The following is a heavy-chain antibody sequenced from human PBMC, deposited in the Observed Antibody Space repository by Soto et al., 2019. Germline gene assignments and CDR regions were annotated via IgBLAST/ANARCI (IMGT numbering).Heavy chain of an antibody. Sequence: GGSLRLSCAASGFTLTNNGMHWVRQAPGQGLEWVAVISSDGSSYYYGDSVRGRFTISRDTSKNTLFLEMNSLTTADTAVYYCAKDRGLAESGTWSHYYYGMDVWGQGTSVTVSS. V-gene: IGHV3-30*18. J-gene: IGHJ6*02. CDR1: GFTLTNNG. CDR3: AKDRGLAESGTWSHYYYGMDV. D-gene: IGHD1-26*01. CDR2: ISSDGSSY.